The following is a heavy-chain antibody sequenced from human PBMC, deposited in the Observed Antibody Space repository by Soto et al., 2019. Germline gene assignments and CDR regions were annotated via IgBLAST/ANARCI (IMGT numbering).Heavy chain of an antibody. Sequence: GGSLRLSCAASGFTFSSYAMSWVRQAPGKGLEWVSAISGRGGSTYYADSVKVRFTITRDNSKNTLYLQMNSLRAEDTAVYYCAKDGVGGSGWYFDYWGQGTLVTVSS. V-gene: IGHV3-23*01. CDR2: ISGRGGST. CDR3: AKDGVGGSGWYFDY. J-gene: IGHJ4*02. D-gene: IGHD6-25*01. CDR1: GFTFSSYA.